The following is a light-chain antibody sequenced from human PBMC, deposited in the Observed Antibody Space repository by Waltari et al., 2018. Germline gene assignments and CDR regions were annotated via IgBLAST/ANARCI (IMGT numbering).Light chain of an antibody. J-gene: IGKJ3*01. CDR1: QSVSSF. CDR3: QQRSNVLFA. Sequence: EVVLTQSPATLSLSPGERATLSCRASQSVSSFLAWYQQKPGQAPRLLLYDASNRATGIPARFSGSGSGTDFTLTISSLEPEDFAVYYCQQRSNVLFAFGPGTKVDFK. V-gene: IGKV3-11*01. CDR2: DAS.